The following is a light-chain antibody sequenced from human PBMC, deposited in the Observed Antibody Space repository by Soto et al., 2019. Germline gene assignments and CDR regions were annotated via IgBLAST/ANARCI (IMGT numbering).Light chain of an antibody. Sequence: QSALTQPASVSGSPGQSMTISCTGTSSDVGAYNYVSWYQQHPGKAPKLMIFDVSNRPSGVSNRFSGSKSGNTASLTISGLQAEDEADYYCSSYPTATTRVFGGGTKLTVL. J-gene: IGLJ3*02. CDR3: SSYPTATTRV. V-gene: IGLV2-14*01. CDR2: DVS. CDR1: SSDVGAYNY.